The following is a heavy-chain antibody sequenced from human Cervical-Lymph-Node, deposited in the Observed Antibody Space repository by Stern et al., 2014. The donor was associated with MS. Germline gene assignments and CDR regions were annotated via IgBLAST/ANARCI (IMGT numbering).Heavy chain of an antibody. J-gene: IGHJ4*02. Sequence: EVQLVESGGGLVQPGASLRLSCAASGFTFSNYWMHWVRQAPGKGLVWLSHINTDGKTTDYADSVKGRFTISRDNAKNTLYLQMISLRAEDTAMYYCATALSGEGNYWGQGILVAVSS. CDR2: INTDGKTT. V-gene: IGHV3-74*01. CDR3: ATALSGEGNY. D-gene: IGHD4-17*01. CDR1: GFTFSNYW.